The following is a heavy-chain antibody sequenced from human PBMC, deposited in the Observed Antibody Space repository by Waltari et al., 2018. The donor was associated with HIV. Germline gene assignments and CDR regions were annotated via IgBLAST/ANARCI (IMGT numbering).Heavy chain of an antibody. V-gene: IGHV5-51*03. D-gene: IGHD6-19*01. CDR3: ARGNRWQVLSWFDC. J-gene: IGHJ4*02. Sequence: EVHLVPSGAEVKKPGESLKISCKASGFRFTNSWSGWVRQMPGKGLEWMGVSYAGDSDTTYSPSFQGQVTISTDKSINTSYLQWSSLKYSDTAIYYCARGNRWQVLSWFDCWGQGTLVTVSS. CDR2: SYAGDSDT. CDR1: GFRFTNSW.